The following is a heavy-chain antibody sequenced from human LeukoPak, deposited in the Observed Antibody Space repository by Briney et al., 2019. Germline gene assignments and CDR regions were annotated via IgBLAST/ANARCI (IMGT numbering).Heavy chain of an antibody. CDR2: IKQDGSEK. Sequence: GGSLRLSCAASGFTFSSYWMSWVRQAPGKGLELEANIKQDGSEKYYVDSVKGRFTISRDNAKNSLYLQMNSLRAEDTAVYYCARSRGSGWGKYAFDIWGQGTMVTVSS. V-gene: IGHV3-7*01. CDR3: ARSRGSGWGKYAFDI. D-gene: IGHD6-19*01. CDR1: GFTFSSYW. J-gene: IGHJ3*02.